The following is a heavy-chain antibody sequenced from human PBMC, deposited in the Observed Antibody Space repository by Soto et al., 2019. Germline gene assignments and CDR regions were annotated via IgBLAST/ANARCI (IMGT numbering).Heavy chain of an antibody. CDR2: ISGSGGST. CDR3: AKFLGSGSYYKVAYYYGMDV. CDR1: GFTFSSYA. V-gene: IGHV3-23*01. D-gene: IGHD3-10*01. J-gene: IGHJ6*02. Sequence: GGSLSLSCAASGFTFSSYAMSWVRQAPGKGLEWVSAISGSGGSTYYADSVKGRFTISRDNSKNTLYLQMNSLRAEDTAVYYCAKFLGSGSYYKVAYYYGMDVWGQGTTVTVS.